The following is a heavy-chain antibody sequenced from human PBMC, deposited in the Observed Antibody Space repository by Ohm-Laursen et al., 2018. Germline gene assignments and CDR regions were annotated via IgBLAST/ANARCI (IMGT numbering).Heavy chain of an antibody. J-gene: IGHJ4*02. V-gene: IGHV4-39*01. CDR3: ARGRRGMVRGVITFDY. CDR1: GGSISSSSYY. D-gene: IGHD3-10*01. CDR2: IYYSGST. Sequence: GTLSLTCTVSGGSISSSSYYWGWIRQPPGKGLEWIGSIYYSGSTYYNPSLKSRVTISVDTSKNQFSLKLSSVTAADTAVYYCARGRRGMVRGVITFDYWGQGTLVTVSS.